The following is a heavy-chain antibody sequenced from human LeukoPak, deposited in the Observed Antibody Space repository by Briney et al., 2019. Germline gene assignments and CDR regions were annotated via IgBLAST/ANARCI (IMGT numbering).Heavy chain of an antibody. J-gene: IGHJ4*02. Sequence: PGGSLRLSCAASGFTFSSYAMSWVRQAPGKGLEWVSVISGSGGSTYYADSVKGRFTISRDNSKNTLYLQMNSLRAEDTAVYYCANRGGYCGGGTCCSNYWGQGTLVTVSS. CDR3: ANRGGYCGGGTCCSNY. CDR1: GFTFSSYA. V-gene: IGHV3-23*01. CDR2: ISGSGGST. D-gene: IGHD2-15*01.